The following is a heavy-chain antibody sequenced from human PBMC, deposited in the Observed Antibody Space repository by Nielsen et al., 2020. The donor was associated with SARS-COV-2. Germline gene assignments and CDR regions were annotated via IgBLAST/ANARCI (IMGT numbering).Heavy chain of an antibody. CDR1: GGTFSSYA. CDR3: ARGGWTRSKASTGYYYYYMDV. CDR2: IIPIFGTA. D-gene: IGHD1-14*01. Sequence: SVKVSCKASGGTFSSYAISWVRQAPGQGLEWMGGIIPIFGTANYAQKFQGRVTITADESTSTAYMELSSLRSEDTAVYYCARGGWTRSKASTGYYYYYMDVWGIGTTVTVSS. J-gene: IGHJ6*03. V-gene: IGHV1-69*13.